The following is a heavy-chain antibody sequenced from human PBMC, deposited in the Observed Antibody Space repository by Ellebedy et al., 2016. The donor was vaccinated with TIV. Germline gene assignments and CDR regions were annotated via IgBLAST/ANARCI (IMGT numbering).Heavy chain of an antibody. CDR1: GFTFSNSG. V-gene: IGHV3-30*03. CDR2: ISFDGSRK. Sequence: GGSLRLXXAASGFTFSNSGMHWVRQAPGKGLEWLAVISFDGSRKYDAGSVKGRFTVSRDNSKNTLYLHMNSLRTGDTAVYFCARDLPESYSDYSALDIWGQGTMVSVSS. J-gene: IGHJ3*02. D-gene: IGHD4-11*01. CDR3: ARDLPESYSDYSALDI.